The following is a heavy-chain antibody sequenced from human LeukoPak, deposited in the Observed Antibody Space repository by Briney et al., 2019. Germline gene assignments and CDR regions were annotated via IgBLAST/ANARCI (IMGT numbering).Heavy chain of an antibody. CDR3: AKGREDIVVVVAATEGYFDY. V-gene: IGHV3-23*01. J-gene: IGHJ4*02. D-gene: IGHD2-15*01. CDR2: ISGSGGST. Sequence: GGSLRLSCAASGFTFSSYAMSWVRQAPGKGLEWVSAISGSGGSTYYADSVKGRFTISRDISKNTLYLQMNSLRAEDTAVYYCAKGREDIVVVVAATEGYFDYWGQGTLVTVSS. CDR1: GFTFSSYA.